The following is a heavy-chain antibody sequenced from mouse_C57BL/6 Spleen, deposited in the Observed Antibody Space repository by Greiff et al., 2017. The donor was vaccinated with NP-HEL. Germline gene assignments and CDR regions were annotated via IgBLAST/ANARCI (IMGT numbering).Heavy chain of an antibody. D-gene: IGHD4-1*01. V-gene: IGHV5-4*01. CDR1: GFTFSSYA. Sequence: EVQLVESGGGLVKPGGSLKLSCAASGFTFSSYAMSWVRQTPEKRLEWVATISDGGSYTYYPDNVKGRFTISRDNAKNNLYLQMSHLKSEDTAMYYCARDLTGTAYWGQGTLVTVSA. CDR2: ISDGGSYT. CDR3: ARDLTGTAY. J-gene: IGHJ3*01.